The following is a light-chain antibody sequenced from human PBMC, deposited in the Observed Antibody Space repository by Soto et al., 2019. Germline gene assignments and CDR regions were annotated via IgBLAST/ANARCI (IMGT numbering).Light chain of an antibody. CDR1: QGISQY. CDR3: QQVNSYPLT. Sequence: DIQLTQSPSFLSASVGDRVAITCRASQGISQYVAWYQQKPGSAPKLLIYTASILQNGVPSRFSGTGSATDFTLTISSLQPEDFATYYCQQVNSYPLTFGGGTKLEIK. CDR2: TAS. J-gene: IGKJ4*01. V-gene: IGKV1-9*01.